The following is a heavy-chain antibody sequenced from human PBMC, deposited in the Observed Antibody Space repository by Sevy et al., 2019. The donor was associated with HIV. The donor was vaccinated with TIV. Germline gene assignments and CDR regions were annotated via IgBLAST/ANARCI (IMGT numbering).Heavy chain of an antibody. CDR3: ASHRGGLVGYYFDH. CDR1: GFALRTYG. Sequence: GGPLRLSCEVSGFALRTYGMQWFRQAPGKGLECVALITDDGSNRYYADSVKGRFTISRDDSKNTLYLQMDSLTAEDTAVYYCASHRGGLVGYYFDHWGQGTLVTVSS. J-gene: IGHJ4*02. V-gene: IGHV3-30*03. D-gene: IGHD3-16*01. CDR2: ITDDGSNR.